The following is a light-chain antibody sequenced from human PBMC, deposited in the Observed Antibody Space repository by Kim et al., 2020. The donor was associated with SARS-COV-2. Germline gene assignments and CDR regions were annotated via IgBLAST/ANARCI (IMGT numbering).Light chain of an antibody. V-gene: IGLV3-1*01. CDR2: QDS. CDR3: QAWDSSTAVV. J-gene: IGLJ2*01. Sequence: SYELTQPPSVSVSPGQTVSITCSGDKLGDKYACWYQQKPGQSPVLVIYQDSKRPSGIPERFSGSNSGNTATLTISGTQAMDEADYYCQAWDSSTAVVFGGGTQLTVL. CDR1: KLGDKY.